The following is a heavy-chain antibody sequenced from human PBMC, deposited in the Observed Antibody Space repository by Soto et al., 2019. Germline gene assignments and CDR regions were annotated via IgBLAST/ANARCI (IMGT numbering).Heavy chain of an antibody. CDR3: ARAKAGYSSLSLNFDY. J-gene: IGHJ4*02. V-gene: IGHV4-59*01. D-gene: IGHD6-6*01. CDR1: GGSISSYY. CDR2: IYYSGGT. Sequence: PWETLSLTCTVSGGSISSYYWSWIRQPPGKGLEWIGYIYYSGGTNYNPSLKSRVTISVDTSKNQFSLKLSSVTAADTAVYYCARAKAGYSSLSLNFDYWGQGTLVTVAS.